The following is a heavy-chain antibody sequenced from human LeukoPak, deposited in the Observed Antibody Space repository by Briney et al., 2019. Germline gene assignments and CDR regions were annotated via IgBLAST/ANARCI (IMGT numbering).Heavy chain of an antibody. CDR1: GFTFDDYA. CDR3: AKGSIAVAGKLDY. Sequence: GGSLRLSCATSGFTFDDYAMHWVRQAPGKGLEWVSGISWNSGSIGYADSVKSRFTISRDNAKNSLYLQMNSLRAEDTALYYCAKGSIAVAGKLDYWGQGTLVTVSS. V-gene: IGHV3-9*01. D-gene: IGHD6-19*01. J-gene: IGHJ4*02. CDR2: ISWNSGSI.